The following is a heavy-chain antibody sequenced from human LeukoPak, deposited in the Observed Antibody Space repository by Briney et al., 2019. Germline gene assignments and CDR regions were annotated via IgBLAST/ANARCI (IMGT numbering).Heavy chain of an antibody. CDR2: MYFGDSDTTDADI. CDR3: ARVCRKQHQVLCLDD. D-gene: IGHD6-13*01. V-gene: IGHV5-51*01. Sequence: GESLKISCKESGYNFANGWLGWVRQVPGKGLEWMGIMYFGDSDTTDADIRYSPSFQGQVTISVDKSISTTYLQWSSLKASDTAIYYCARVCRKQHQVLCLDDWGQGILVIVSS. J-gene: IGHJ4*02. CDR1: GYNFANGW.